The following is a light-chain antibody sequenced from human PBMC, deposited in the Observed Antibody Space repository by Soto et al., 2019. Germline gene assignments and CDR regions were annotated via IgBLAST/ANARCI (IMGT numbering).Light chain of an antibody. CDR2: DAS. J-gene: IGKJ4*01. CDR3: QRYGSSPLT. CDR1: QSVSSNY. Sequence: EIVLTQSPGTLSLSPGERATLSCRASQSVSSNYLAWYKQKPGQAPRLLIYDASSRATGIPDRFSGSGSGTDLTLTISRLEPEDFAVYYCQRYGSSPLTFGGGNKLDIK. V-gene: IGKV3-20*01.